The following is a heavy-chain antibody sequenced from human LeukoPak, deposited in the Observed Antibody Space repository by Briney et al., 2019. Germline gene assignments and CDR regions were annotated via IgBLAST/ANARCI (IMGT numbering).Heavy chain of an antibody. CDR3: ATGGYYYDSSGYQLGDY. Sequence: ASVKVSCKVSGYTLTELSMHWVRQAPGKGLEWMGGFDPEDGESIYAQKFQGRVTMTEDTSTDTAYMELSSLRSEDTAVYYCATGGYYYDSSGYQLGDYWGQGTLVTVSS. CDR2: FDPEDGES. CDR1: GYTLTELS. D-gene: IGHD3-22*01. J-gene: IGHJ4*02. V-gene: IGHV1-24*01.